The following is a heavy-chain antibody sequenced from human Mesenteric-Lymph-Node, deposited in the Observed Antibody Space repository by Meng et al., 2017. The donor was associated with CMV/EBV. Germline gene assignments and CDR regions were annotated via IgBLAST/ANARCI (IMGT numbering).Heavy chain of an antibody. V-gene: IGHV1-69*06. Sequence: SGGTFSSYAISWVRQAPGQGLEWMGGIIPIVGTPDYAQKFQGRVTITADKSTSTAYMELSSLRSEDTAVYYCASPYWGYSSSWYPFDYWGQGTLVTVSS. J-gene: IGHJ4*02. CDR1: GGTFSSYA. D-gene: IGHD6-13*01. CDR3: ASPYWGYSSSWYPFDY. CDR2: IIPIVGTP.